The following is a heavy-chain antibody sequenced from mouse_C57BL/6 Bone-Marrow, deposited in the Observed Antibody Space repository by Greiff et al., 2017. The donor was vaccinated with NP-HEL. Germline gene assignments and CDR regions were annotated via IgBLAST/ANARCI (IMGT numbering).Heavy chain of an antibody. D-gene: IGHD1-1*01. V-gene: IGHV1-69*01. CDR3: ARGSSYAEFAY. CDR1: GYTFTSYW. CDR2: IDPSDSYT. J-gene: IGHJ3*01. Sequence: QVQLQQPGAELVMPGASVKLSCKASGYTFTSYWMHWLKQRPGQGLEWIGEIDPSDSYTNYNQKFKGKSTLTVDKSSSTAYMQLSSLTSEDSAVYYCARGSSYAEFAYWGQGTLVTVSA.